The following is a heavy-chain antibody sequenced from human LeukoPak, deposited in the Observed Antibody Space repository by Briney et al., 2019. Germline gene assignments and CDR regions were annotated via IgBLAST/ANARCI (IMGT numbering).Heavy chain of an antibody. CDR2: IVVGSGNT. CDR3: AADLPYSNYGPLDY. J-gene: IGHJ4*02. Sequence: ASVKVSCKASGFTSTNSAVQWVRQARGQRLEWIGWIVVGSGNTNYAQKFQERVTITGDMSTNTAYLELSSLRSEDTAFYYCAADLPYSNYGPLDYWGQGTLVTVSS. D-gene: IGHD4-11*01. CDR1: GFTSTNSA. V-gene: IGHV1-58*01.